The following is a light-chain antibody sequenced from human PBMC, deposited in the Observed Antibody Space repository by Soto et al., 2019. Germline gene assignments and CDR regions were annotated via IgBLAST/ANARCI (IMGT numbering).Light chain of an antibody. V-gene: IGLV1-47*02. CDR3: AAWDDTVRSYV. J-gene: IGLJ1*01. CDR1: ISNIATNY. CDR2: SDN. Sequence: QLVLTQPPSVSGTPGQRVTISCSGGISNIATNYVHWFQQLPGTAPKVLSNSDNQRPSGVPDRFSGSKSGTSASLAISGLRSEDEAEYYCAAWDDTVRSYVFGTGTKVTVL.